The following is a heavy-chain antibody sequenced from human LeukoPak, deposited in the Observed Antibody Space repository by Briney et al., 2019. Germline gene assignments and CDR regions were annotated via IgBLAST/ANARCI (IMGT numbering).Heavy chain of an antibody. D-gene: IGHD1-26*01. V-gene: IGHV3-7*01. CDR3: ARDPDNIEGANFHY. J-gene: IGHJ4*02. CDR2: INQVGSVK. Sequence: HTGGSLRLSCEASGFTFKSDWMNWVRQAPGKGLEWVANINQVGSVKYYVDSVKGRFTISRDNAKNSLYLQMNSLRAEDTAVYYCARDPDNIEGANFHYWGRGTLVTVSS. CDR1: GFTFKSDW.